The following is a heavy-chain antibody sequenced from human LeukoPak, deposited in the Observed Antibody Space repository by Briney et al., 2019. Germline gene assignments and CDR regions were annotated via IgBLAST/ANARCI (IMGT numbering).Heavy chain of an antibody. V-gene: IGHV3-23*01. CDR2: ISVSGNT. D-gene: IGHD2/OR15-2a*01. CDR1: GFTLSSYA. Sequence: GGSLRLSCAASGFTLSSYAMSWVRQAPGKGLEWVSAISVSGNTYHADSVKGRFTISRDNSKSTLYLQMNSLRAEDTAVYYCARDHIQYYFFDSWGQGTLVTVSS. CDR3: ARDHIQYYFFDS. J-gene: IGHJ4*02.